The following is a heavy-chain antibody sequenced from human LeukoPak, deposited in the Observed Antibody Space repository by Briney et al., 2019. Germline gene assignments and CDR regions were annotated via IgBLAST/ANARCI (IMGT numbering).Heavy chain of an antibody. Sequence: PSETLSLTCAVYGGSFSGFYWTWIRQPPGKGLEWIGEIHHTGSTKYNPSLKTRVNISVDTSKNQFSLNLKSVTAADTAVYYCARGSRPLLPYSFWGQGTLVTVSS. J-gene: IGHJ1*01. V-gene: IGHV4-34*01. CDR1: GGSFSGFY. CDR3: ARGSRPLLPYSF. D-gene: IGHD3-22*01. CDR2: IHHTGST.